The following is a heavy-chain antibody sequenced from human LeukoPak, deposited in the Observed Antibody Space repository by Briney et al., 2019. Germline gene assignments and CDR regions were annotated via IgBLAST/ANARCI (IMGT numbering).Heavy chain of an antibody. Sequence: PGGSLRLSCAASEFTFTNYAMSWARRAPGEGLEWVSAISSSGAVTSYANSVRGRFTISRDNSKNTVYLQMNSLTDEDTAIYYCARNRHDSARLPFDPWGQGTLVTVSS. CDR3: ARNRHDSARLPFDP. D-gene: IGHD3-22*01. CDR1: EFTFTNYA. CDR2: ISSSGAVT. V-gene: IGHV3-23*01. J-gene: IGHJ5*02.